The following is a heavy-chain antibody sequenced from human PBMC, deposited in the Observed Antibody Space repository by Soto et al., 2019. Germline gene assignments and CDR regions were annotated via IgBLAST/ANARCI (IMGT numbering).Heavy chain of an antibody. Sequence: GSLRLSCAASGFTFSSYAMSWIRQPPGKGLEWIGYIYYSGSTNYNPSLKSRVTISVDTSKNQFSLKLSSVTAADTAVYYCARVPTMVRGVYIAYWGQGTLVTVSS. J-gene: IGHJ4*02. CDR1: GFTFSSYA. CDR2: IYYSGST. V-gene: IGHV4-59*01. D-gene: IGHD3-10*01. CDR3: ARVPTMVRGVYIAY.